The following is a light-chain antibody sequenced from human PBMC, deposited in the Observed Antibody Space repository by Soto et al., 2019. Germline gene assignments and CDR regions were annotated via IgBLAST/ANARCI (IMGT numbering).Light chain of an antibody. CDR2: DDT. CDR1: KSGGKY. Sequence: SYELTQPPSVSVSPGQTATMTCSGAKSGGKYVCWDQQKPGQSPVLVIYDDTNRPSGIPERFSGSNSGNTATLAIRGTQAMDEAGYSCQAWDNSVVFGGGTKLTVL. CDR3: QAWDNSVV. J-gene: IGLJ2*01. V-gene: IGLV3-1*01.